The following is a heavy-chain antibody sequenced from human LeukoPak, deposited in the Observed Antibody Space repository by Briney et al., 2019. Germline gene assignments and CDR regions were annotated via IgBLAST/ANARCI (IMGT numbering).Heavy chain of an antibody. CDR1: GGSISSGDYY. CDR3: ARSITMVRGVISWFDP. Sequence: PSETLSLTCTVSGGSISSGDYYWSWIRQPPGKGLEWIGYIYYGGSTYYNPSLKSRVTISVDTSKNQFSLKLSSVTAADTAVYYCARSITMVRGVISWFDPWGQGTLVTVSS. D-gene: IGHD3-10*01. CDR2: IYYGGST. J-gene: IGHJ5*02. V-gene: IGHV4-30-4*01.